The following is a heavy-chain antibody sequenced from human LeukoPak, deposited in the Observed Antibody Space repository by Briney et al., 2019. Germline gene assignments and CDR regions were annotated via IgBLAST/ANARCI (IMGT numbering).Heavy chain of an antibody. CDR3: ARLPPSLFGVGTGDFDY. D-gene: IGHD2-8*02. CDR1: GFSFSTYG. V-gene: IGHV3-30*03. Sequence: GGSLRLSCEVSGFSFSTYGMYWVRQAPGKGLESVAVISYDGSKTYYADSVKGRSTISRDNPKNTVYLQLNSLRAEDTAVYYCARLPPSLFGVGTGDFDYWGQGTLVTVSS. J-gene: IGHJ4*02. CDR2: ISYDGSKT.